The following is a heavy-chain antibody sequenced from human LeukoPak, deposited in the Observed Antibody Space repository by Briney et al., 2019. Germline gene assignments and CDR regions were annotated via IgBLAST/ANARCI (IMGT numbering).Heavy chain of an antibody. CDR2: IYYRGST. CDR3: ARAMRWTSGPVELGWFDR. V-gene: IGHV4-59*01. D-gene: IGHD1-1*01. CDR1: GDSFGDYY. Sequence: SETLSLACTFSGDSFGDYYWTWIRRPPGGTLEWIGHIYYRGSTKYNPSLKNRVSISLDTYKNQVSLTLTSVTAADTAVYYCARAMRWTSGPVELGWFDRWGQGTQVTVSS. J-gene: IGHJ5*02.